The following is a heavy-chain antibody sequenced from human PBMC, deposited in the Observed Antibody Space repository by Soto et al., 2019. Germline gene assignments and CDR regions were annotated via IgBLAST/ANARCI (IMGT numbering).Heavy chain of an antibody. Sequence: PGGSLRLSCTASGFTFGDYAMSWFRQAPGKGLEWVGFIRSKAYGGTTEYAASVKGRFTISRDDSKSIAYLQMNSLKTEDTAVYYCTRDPLKYSSSWSNWFDPWGQGTLVTVSS. CDR3: TRDPLKYSSSWSNWFDP. CDR2: IRSKAYGGTT. V-gene: IGHV3-49*03. D-gene: IGHD6-13*01. J-gene: IGHJ5*02. CDR1: GFTFGDYA.